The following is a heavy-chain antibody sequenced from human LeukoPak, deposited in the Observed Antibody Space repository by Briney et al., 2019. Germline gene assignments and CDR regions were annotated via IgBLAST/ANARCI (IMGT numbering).Heavy chain of an antibody. J-gene: IGHJ4*02. CDR2: MNPNSGNT. V-gene: IGHV1-8*01. D-gene: IGHD3-22*01. CDR1: GYTSTSYD. CDR3: ARQEGGETYDSSGYYNDY. Sequence: ASVKVSCKASGYTSTSYDINWVRQATGQGLEWMGWMNPNSGNTGYAQKFQGRVTMTRNTSISTAYMELSSLRSEDTAVYYCARQEGGETYDSSGYYNDYWGQGTLVTVSS.